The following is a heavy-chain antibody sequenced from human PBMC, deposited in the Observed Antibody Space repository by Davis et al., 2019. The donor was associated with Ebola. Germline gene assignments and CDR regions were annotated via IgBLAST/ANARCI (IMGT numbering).Heavy chain of an antibody. CDR3: AREEGSSGYYFDY. Sequence: PGGSLRLSCAASGFTFAAYAMHWVRQAPGKGLEWVSLISGDGGSTYYADSVKGRFTISRDNAKNSLYLQMNSLRAEDTAVYYCAREEGSSGYYFDYWGQGTLVTVSS. J-gene: IGHJ4*02. V-gene: IGHV3-43*02. CDR2: ISGDGGST. D-gene: IGHD6-6*01. CDR1: GFTFAAYA.